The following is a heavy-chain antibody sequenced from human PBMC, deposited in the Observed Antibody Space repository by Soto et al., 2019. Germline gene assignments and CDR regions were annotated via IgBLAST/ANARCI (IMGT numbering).Heavy chain of an antibody. V-gene: IGHV3-9*01. CDR1: GFTFDDYA. D-gene: IGHD6-19*01. J-gene: IGHJ4*02. CDR3: AKDRYSGCYEVVNYFDY. CDR2: ISWNSGSI. Sequence: EVQLVESGGGLVQPGRSLRLSCAASGFTFDDYAMHWVRQATGKGLEWVSGISWNSGSIGYADSVKGRFTISRDNAKNSLYMQMNSLRAEDTALYYCAKDRYSGCYEVVNYFDYWGQGTLVNVS.